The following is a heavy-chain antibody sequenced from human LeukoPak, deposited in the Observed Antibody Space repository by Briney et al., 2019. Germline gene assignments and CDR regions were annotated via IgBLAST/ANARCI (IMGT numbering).Heavy chain of an antibody. CDR2: ISSSSNTI. CDR3: ARPLTYYMDV. Sequence: GGSLRLSCAASGFTFSSYSMNWVRQAPGKGLEWISYISSSSNTIKYADSVKGRLTISRDNAKNSLFLQMNSLRAEDTAVYYCARPLTYYMDVWGKGTTVTVSS. CDR1: GFTFSSYS. J-gene: IGHJ6*03. V-gene: IGHV3-48*01.